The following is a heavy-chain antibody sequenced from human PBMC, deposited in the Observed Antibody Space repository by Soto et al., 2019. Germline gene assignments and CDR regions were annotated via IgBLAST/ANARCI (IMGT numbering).Heavy chain of an antibody. J-gene: IGHJ4*02. CDR1: GFTFSSYG. D-gene: IGHD6-13*01. Sequence: QVQLVESGGGVVQPGRSLRLSCAASGFTFSSYGMHWVRQAPGKGLEWVAVISYDGSNKYYADSVKGRFTISRDNSKNTLDLQMNSLRAEDTAVYYCARAAGTFDYWGQGTLVTVSS. V-gene: IGHV3-30*03. CDR2: ISYDGSNK. CDR3: ARAAGTFDY.